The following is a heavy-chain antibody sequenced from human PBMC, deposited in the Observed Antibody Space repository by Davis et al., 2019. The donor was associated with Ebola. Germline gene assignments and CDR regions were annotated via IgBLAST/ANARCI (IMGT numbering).Heavy chain of an antibody. CDR1: GFTFSSYS. Sequence: PGGSLRLSCAASGFTFSSYSMNWVRQAPGKGLEWVSSISSSSSYIYYADSVKGRFTISRDNAKNSLYLQMNSLRAEDTAVYYCARAWGTTRDFDYWGQGTLVTVSS. J-gene: IGHJ4*02. CDR3: ARAWGTTRDFDY. CDR2: ISSSSSYI. D-gene: IGHD1-1*01. V-gene: IGHV3-21*01.